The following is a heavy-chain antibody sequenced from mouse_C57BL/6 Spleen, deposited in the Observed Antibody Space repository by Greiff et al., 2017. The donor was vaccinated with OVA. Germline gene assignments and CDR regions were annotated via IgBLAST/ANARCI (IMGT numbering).Heavy chain of an antibody. CDR1: GFTFSSYA. Sequence: DVMLVESGGGLVKPGGSLKLSCAASGFTFSSYAMSWVRQTPEKRLEWVATISDGGSYTYYPDNVKGRFTISRDNAKNNLYLQMSHLKSEDTAMYYCARDPDYSNRYYYAMDYWGQGTSVTVSS. CDR3: ARDPDYSNRYYYAMDY. CDR2: ISDGGSYT. V-gene: IGHV5-4*01. D-gene: IGHD2-5*01. J-gene: IGHJ4*01.